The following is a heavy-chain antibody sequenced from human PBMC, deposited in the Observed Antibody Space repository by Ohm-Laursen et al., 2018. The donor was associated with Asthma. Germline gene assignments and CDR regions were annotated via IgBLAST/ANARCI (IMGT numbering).Heavy chain of an antibody. CDR1: GFTFSSYG. D-gene: IGHD3-10*01. V-gene: IGHV3-30*03. Sequence: RSLRLSCAASGFTFSSYGMHWVRQAPGKGLEWVAVISYDGSNKYYADSVKGRFTISRDNSKNTLYLQMNSLRAEDTAVYYCARDGYYYGYFYYYGMDVWGQGTTVTVSS. CDR3: ARDGYYYGYFYYYGMDV. CDR2: ISYDGSNK. J-gene: IGHJ6*02.